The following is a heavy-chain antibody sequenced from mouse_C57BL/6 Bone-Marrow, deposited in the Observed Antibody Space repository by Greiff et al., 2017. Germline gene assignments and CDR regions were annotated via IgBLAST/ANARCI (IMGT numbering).Heavy chain of an antibody. J-gene: IGHJ2*01. CDR3: ARMRDYDEGDY. CDR1: GFSLSTFGMG. Sequence: QVQLKESGPGLLQPSQTLSLTCSFSGFSLSTFGMGVGWIRQPSGKGLEWLAHIWWDDDKYYNPALTSRLTISKDTSNNQVCLKIANVDTADTATYYCARMRDYDEGDYWGQGTTLTVSS. V-gene: IGHV8-8*01. D-gene: IGHD2-4*01. CDR2: IWWDDDK.